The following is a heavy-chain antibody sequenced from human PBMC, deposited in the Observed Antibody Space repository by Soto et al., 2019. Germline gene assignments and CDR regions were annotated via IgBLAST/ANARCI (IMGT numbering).Heavy chain of an antibody. J-gene: IGHJ5*02. CDR1: GFTFSSYG. CDR2: IWYDGSNK. V-gene: IGHV3-33*01. CDR3: ARDLGWFDP. Sequence: GGSLRLSCAASGFTFSSYGMHWVRQAPGKGLEWVAVIWYDGSNKYYADSVEGRFTISRDNSKNTLYLQMNSLRAEDTAVYYCARDLGWFDPWGQGTLVTVSS.